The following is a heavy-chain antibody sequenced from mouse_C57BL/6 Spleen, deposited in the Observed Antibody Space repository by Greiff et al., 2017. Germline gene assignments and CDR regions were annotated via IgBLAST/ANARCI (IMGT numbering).Heavy chain of an antibody. V-gene: IGHV1-81*01. CDR2: IYPRSGNT. J-gene: IGHJ1*03. CDR3: AREVTTVAGYFDV. Sequence: VQLKESGAELARPGASVKLSCKASGYTFTSYGISWVKQRTGQGLEWIGEIYPRSGNTYYNEKFKGKATLTADKSSSTAYMELRSLTSEDSAVYFCAREVTTVAGYFDVWGTGTTVTVSS. CDR1: GYTFTSYG. D-gene: IGHD1-1*01.